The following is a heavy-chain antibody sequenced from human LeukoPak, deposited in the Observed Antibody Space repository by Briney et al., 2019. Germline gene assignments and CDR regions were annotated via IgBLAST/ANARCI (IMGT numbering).Heavy chain of an antibody. D-gene: IGHD3-10*01. J-gene: IGHJ2*01. CDR3: AEDRGSGHWYFDL. Sequence: TGGSLRLSCAASGFTFDDYAMHWVRQAPGKGLEWVSGISWNSGSIGYADSVKGRFTISRDNAKNSLYLQMNSLRAEDMALYYCAEDRGSGHWYFDLWGRGTLVTVSS. CDR2: ISWNSGSI. V-gene: IGHV3-9*03. CDR1: GFTFDDYA.